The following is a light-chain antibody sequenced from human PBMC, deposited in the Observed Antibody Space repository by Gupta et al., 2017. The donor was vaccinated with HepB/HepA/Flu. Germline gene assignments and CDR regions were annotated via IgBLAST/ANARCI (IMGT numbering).Light chain of an antibody. CDR2: DVS. CDR1: QNIRSS. V-gene: IGKV3-11*01. CDR3: QQRSNWPRT. J-gene: IGKJ1*01. Sequence: IVLTHSPAALPLYQGETATLSGRARQNIRSSLAGYQHQSGRAPRLLIYDVSNSATGIPVRFAGSGSWTDFTLTISSLEPEDVAVYYCQQRSNWPRTFGQGTKVEI.